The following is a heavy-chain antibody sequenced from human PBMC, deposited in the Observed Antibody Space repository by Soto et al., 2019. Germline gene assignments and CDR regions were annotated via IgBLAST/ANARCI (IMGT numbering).Heavy chain of an antibody. CDR1: GYTFTSYY. Sequence: ASVKVSCKASGYTFTSYYMHWVRQAPGQGLEWMGIINPSGGSTSYAQKFQGRVTMTRDTSTSTVYMELSSLRSEDTAVYYCARVFSHDYGEGNPGAFDIWGQGTMVTV. CDR2: INPSGGST. CDR3: ARVFSHDYGEGNPGAFDI. V-gene: IGHV1-46*03. D-gene: IGHD4-17*01. J-gene: IGHJ3*02.